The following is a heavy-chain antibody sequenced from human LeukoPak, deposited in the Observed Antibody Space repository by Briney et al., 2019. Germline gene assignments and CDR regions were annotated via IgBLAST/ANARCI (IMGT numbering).Heavy chain of an antibody. CDR1: GFTLSSYW. Sequence: GGSLRLSCAASGFTLSSYWMHWVRQAPGKGLVWVSRINSDGSSTSYADSVKGRFTISRDNAKNTLYLQMNSLRAEDTAVYYCARALDFWSGYYWFDPWGQGTLVTVSS. J-gene: IGHJ5*02. CDR2: INSDGSST. V-gene: IGHV3-74*01. CDR3: ARALDFWSGYYWFDP. D-gene: IGHD3-3*01.